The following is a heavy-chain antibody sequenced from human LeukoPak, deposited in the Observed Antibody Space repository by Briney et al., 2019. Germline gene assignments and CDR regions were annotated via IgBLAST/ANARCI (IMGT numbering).Heavy chain of an antibody. CDR2: IYYSGST. V-gene: IGHV4-59*06. D-gene: IGHD5-24*01. CDR3: AREGGGSTTSFDY. Sequence: SETLSLTCTVAGGSISSYYWSWIRQHPGKGLEWIGYIYYSGSTYYNPSLKSRVTISVDTSKNQFSLKLSSVTAADTAVYYCAREGGGSTTSFDYWGQGTLVTVSS. J-gene: IGHJ4*02. CDR1: GGSISSYY.